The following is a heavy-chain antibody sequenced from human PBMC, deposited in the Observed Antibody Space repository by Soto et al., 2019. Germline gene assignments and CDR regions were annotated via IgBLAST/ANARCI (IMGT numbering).Heavy chain of an antibody. V-gene: IGHV4-31*03. CDR1: GGSISSGGYY. CDR3: ARDIGRYEGGWFDP. J-gene: IGHJ5*02. CDR2: IYYSGST. Sequence: QVQLQESGPGLVKPSQTLSLTCTVSGGSISSGGYYWSWIRQHPGKGRECIGYIYYSGSTYYNPYLTSRVTISVDTSKNQFSLKLSSVTAADTAVYYCARDIGRYEGGWFDPWGQGTLVTVSS. D-gene: IGHD2-15*01.